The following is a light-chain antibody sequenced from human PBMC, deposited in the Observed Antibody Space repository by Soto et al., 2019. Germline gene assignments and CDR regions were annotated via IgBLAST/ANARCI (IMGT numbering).Light chain of an antibody. V-gene: IGKV1-5*03. CDR3: QQYSTYPGT. CDR2: KAS. J-gene: IGKJ1*01. CDR1: QTISTL. Sequence: DIQMTQSPSTLSASVGDRVTITCRASQTISTLLAWYQQRPGKAPNLLIYKASSLESGVPSRFSGSGSGTEFTLTISSLQPADFATYFCQQYSTYPGTFGQGTKVEVK.